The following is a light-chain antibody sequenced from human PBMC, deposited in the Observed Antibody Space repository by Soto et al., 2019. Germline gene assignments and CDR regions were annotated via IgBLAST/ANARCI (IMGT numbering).Light chain of an antibody. J-gene: IGLJ2*01. V-gene: IGLV3-21*02. Sequence: SYALTQAPSMSVAPGQTATITCGGNDIEGRVVHWYQQEPGQAPVLVVFDDSVRPSGIPERFSGASSGNTATLTITRVEAGDEADYYCQVWDTSPDHVIFGGGTKLTVL. CDR1: DIEGRV. CDR3: QVWDTSPDHVI. CDR2: DDS.